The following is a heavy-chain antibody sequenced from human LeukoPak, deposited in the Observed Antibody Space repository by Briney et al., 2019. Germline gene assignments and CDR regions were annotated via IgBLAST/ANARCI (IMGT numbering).Heavy chain of an antibody. CDR2: MNPNSGNT. CDR3: ARMPVLLWFGELLRSRHRAFDI. J-gene: IGHJ3*02. Sequence: GASVKVSCKASGYTFTSYDINWVRQATGQGLEWMGWMNPNSGNTGYAQKFQGRVTMTRNTSISTAYMELSSLRSEDTAVYYCARMPVLLWFGELLRSRHRAFDIWGQGTMVTASS. CDR1: GYTFTSYD. D-gene: IGHD3-10*01. V-gene: IGHV1-8*01.